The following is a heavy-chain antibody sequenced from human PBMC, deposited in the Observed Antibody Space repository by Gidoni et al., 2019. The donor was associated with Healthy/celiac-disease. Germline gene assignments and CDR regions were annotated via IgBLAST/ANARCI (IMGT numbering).Heavy chain of an antibody. CDR2: IIPIFGTA. CDR3: ARDLHYYDSIVYYYGSIGDAFDI. V-gene: IGHV1-69*01. J-gene: IGHJ3*02. D-gene: IGHD3-22*01. CDR1: GGTFSSYA. Sequence: EVKKPGSSVKVSCKASGGTFSSYAISWVRQAPGQGLEWMGGIIPIFGTANYAQKFQGRVTITADESTSTAYMELSSLRSEDTAVYYCARDLHYYDSIVYYYGSIGDAFDIWGQGTMVTVSS.